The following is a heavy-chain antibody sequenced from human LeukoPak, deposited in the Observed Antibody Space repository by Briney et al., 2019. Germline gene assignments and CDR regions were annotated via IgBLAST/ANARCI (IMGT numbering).Heavy chain of an antibody. J-gene: IGHJ6*02. D-gene: IGHD3-22*01. CDR3: ARGGSSGGDALDV. CDR2: IIPILGRA. Sequence: SVKVSCKASGGTFSSKALSWVRQAPGQGLEWMGRIIPILGRAIYAQKFQGRLTITADKSTNTAYMELNSLRSEDTAVYYCARGGSSGGDALDVWGQGTTVTVSS. V-gene: IGHV1-69*04. CDR1: GGTFSSKA.